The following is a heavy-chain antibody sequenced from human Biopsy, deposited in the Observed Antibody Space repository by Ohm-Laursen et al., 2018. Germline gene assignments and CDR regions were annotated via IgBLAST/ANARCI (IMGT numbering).Heavy chain of an antibody. Sequence: LRLSCAASGFTFNSHEMNWIRQPAGKGLEWIGRIYPGGSTNYNPSLKSRVTMSVDTSKKQLSLRLRSVTAADTAMYYCASVVLGPTNDAFDLWGQGAMVVVSS. CDR3: ASVVLGPTNDAFDL. D-gene: IGHD3-22*01. J-gene: IGHJ3*01. V-gene: IGHV4-59*10. CDR1: GFTFNSHE. CDR2: IYPGGST.